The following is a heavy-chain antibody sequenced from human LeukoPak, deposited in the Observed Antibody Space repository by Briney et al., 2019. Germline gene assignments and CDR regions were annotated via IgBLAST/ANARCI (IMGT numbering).Heavy chain of an antibody. CDR3: ARGGAGYCSSTSCYPRGYFDY. CDR1: GGSISSYY. V-gene: IGHV4-4*07. CDR2: IYTSGST. J-gene: IGHJ4*02. Sequence: PSETLSLTCTVSGGSISSYYWSWIRQPAGKGLEWIGRIYTSGSTNYNPSLKSRVTISVDTSKNQFSLKLSSVTAADTAVYYCARGGAGYCSSTSCYPRGYFDYWGQGTLVTVSS. D-gene: IGHD2-2*03.